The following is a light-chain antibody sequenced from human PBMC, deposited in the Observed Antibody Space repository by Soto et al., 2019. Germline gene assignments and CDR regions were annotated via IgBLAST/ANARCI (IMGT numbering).Light chain of an antibody. CDR2: AAS. CDR3: QQANSFPLT. J-gene: IGKJ4*01. V-gene: IGKV1-12*01. CDR1: QSISSW. Sequence: DIQGTQSPPSRCWCGGDRVTITCRASQSISSWLAWYQQKPGKAPKLLIYAASSLQSGVPSRFSGSGSGTDFTLTISSLQPEDFATYYCQQANSFPLTFGGGTKVDIK.